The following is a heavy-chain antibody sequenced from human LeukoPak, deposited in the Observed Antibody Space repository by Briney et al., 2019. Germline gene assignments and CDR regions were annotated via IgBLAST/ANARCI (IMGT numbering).Heavy chain of an antibody. CDR1: GDSISSRNW. J-gene: IGHJ3*01. Sequence: SETLSLTCAVSGDSISSRNWWTWVRQTPEKGLEWIGEIYHTGSTNYNPSVESRVTISIDKSKNQFSRILNSVTAADTALYYCARGMWFDTLFSAFDVWGQGTMVSISS. CDR2: IYHTGST. CDR3: ARGMWFDTLFSAFDV. D-gene: IGHD3-10*01. V-gene: IGHV4-4*02.